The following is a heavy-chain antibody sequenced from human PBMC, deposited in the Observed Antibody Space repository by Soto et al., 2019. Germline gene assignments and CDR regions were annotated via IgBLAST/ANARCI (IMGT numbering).Heavy chain of an antibody. CDR2: VYYTGST. CDR1: GGSISNFY. D-gene: IGHD1-1*01. J-gene: IGHJ4*02. Sequence: PSETLSLTCTVSGGSISNFYWSWIRQPPGKGLEWIGYVYYTGSTSYNPSLKRRVTLSADSSRNQFSLRLNSVTAADTAVYYCARHPLGTGRQPYYFDYWGQGTLVTVSS. CDR3: ARHPLGTGRQPYYFDY. V-gene: IGHV4-59*08.